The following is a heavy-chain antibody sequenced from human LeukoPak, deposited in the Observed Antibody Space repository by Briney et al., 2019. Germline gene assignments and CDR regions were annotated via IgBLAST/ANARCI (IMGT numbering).Heavy chain of an antibody. CDR1: GFTFSSYE. J-gene: IGHJ4*02. D-gene: IGHD2-15*01. Sequence: GSLRLSCAASGFTFSSYEMNWVRQAPGKGLEWVAVISYDGSNKYYADSVKGRFTISRDNSKNTLYLQMNSLRAEDTAVYYCARDREAVVVYYFDYWGQGTLVTVSS. V-gene: IGHV3-30*04. CDR2: ISYDGSNK. CDR3: ARDREAVVVYYFDY.